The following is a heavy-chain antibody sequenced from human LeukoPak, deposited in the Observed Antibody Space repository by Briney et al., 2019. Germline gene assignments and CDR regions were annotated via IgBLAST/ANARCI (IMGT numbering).Heavy chain of an antibody. CDR3: ARDAPLRVDFWSGYYDY. Sequence: PGGSLRLSCAASGFTFSSYAMHWVRQAPGKGLEWVAVISYDGSNKYYADSVKGRFTISRDNSKNTLYLQMNSLRAEDTAVYYCARDAPLRVDFWSGYYDYWGQGTLVTVSS. V-gene: IGHV3-30-3*01. CDR2: ISYDGSNK. CDR1: GFTFSSYA. D-gene: IGHD3-3*01. J-gene: IGHJ4*02.